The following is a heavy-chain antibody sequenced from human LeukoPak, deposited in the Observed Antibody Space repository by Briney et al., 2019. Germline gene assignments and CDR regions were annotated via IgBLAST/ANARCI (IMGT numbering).Heavy chain of an antibody. CDR2: IYSGGST. J-gene: IGHJ5*02. CDR3: AREEVAVGGNWFDP. CDR1: GFTVSSNY. D-gene: IGHD6-19*01. Sequence: GGSLRLSCAASGFTVSSNYMSWVRQAPGKGLEWVSVIYSGGSTYYADSVKGRFTISRDNSKNTLYLQMNSLRAEDTAVYYCAREEVAVGGNWFDPWGQGTLVTVSS. V-gene: IGHV3-53*01.